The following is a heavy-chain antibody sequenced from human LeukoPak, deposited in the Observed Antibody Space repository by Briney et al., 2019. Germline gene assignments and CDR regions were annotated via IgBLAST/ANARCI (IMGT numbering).Heavy chain of an antibody. D-gene: IGHD2/OR15-2a*01. CDR3: ARGPSTHYYTDL. Sequence: GASVTVSFKVSGYTFTAFYLHWVRQAPGQGREWMGWIDPNSGGTKSAQKFQGRFTMTRDTSISTVYMELHTLTSDDTAVYFCARGPSTHYYTDLWGQGTLVIVSS. CDR1: GYTFTAFY. V-gene: IGHV1-2*02. CDR2: IDPNSGGT. J-gene: IGHJ5*02.